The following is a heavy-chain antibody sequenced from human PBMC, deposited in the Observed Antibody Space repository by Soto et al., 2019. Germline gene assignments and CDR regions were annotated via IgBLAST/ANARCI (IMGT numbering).Heavy chain of an antibody. CDR3: ARDMFRGMDV. D-gene: IGHD3-10*02. CDR2: IYYSGST. J-gene: IGHJ6*02. Sequence: QVQLQESGPGLVKPSETLSLTCTVSGGSISSYYWSWIRQPPGKGLEWIGYIYYSGSTNYNPSLRSRVPMSVDTPKNQFSLKLSSVTAADTAVYYCARDMFRGMDVWGQGTTVTVSS. V-gene: IGHV4-59*01. CDR1: GGSISSYY.